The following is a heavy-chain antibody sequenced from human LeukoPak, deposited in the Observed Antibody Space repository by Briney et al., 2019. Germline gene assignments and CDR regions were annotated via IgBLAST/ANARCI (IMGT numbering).Heavy chain of an antibody. D-gene: IGHD6-13*01. CDR2: IYVRGST. CDR3: ARHQYDSSWSPFDY. Sequence: SETLSLTCTVSGGSISNYYWSWVRQPPGKGLEWIGYIYVRGSTNYNPSLKSRVTISVDTSKNQVSLKLNSVTAADTAVYYCARHQYDSSWSPFDYWGQGTLVTVSS. J-gene: IGHJ4*02. V-gene: IGHV4-59*08. CDR1: GGSISNYY.